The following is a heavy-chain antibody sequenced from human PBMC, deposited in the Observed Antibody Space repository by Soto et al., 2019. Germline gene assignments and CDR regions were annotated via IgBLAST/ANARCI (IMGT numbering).Heavy chain of an antibody. CDR3: AIAPLYYHEGVVLDY. Sequence: PGKSLKISCKGSGYSFTNYWIGWVRQMPGKGLEWMGIIFPGDSDTRYSPSFQGQVTISADKSISTAYLQWSSLKASDTAMYYCAIAPLYYHEGVVLDYWGQGTLVTVSS. CDR2: IFPGDSDT. CDR1: GYSFTNYW. D-gene: IGHD3-10*01. J-gene: IGHJ4*02. V-gene: IGHV5-51*01.